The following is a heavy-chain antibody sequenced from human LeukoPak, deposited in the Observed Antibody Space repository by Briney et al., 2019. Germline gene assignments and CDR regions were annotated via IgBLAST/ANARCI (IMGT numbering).Heavy chain of an antibody. V-gene: IGHV3-30*02. CDR3: AKDHHSSSWYLGAFDI. CDR2: IRYDGSNK. Sequence: RGSLRLSCAASGFTFSSYGMHWVRQAPGRGLEWVAFIRYDGSNKYYADSVKGRFTISRDNSKNTLYLQMNSLRAEDTAVYYCAKDHHSSSWYLGAFDIWGQGTMVTVSS. CDR1: GFTFSSYG. J-gene: IGHJ3*02. D-gene: IGHD6-13*01.